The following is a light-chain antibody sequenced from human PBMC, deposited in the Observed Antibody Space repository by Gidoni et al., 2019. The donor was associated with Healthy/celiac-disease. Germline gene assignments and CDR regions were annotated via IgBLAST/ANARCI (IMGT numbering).Light chain of an antibody. CDR2: GNS. Sequence: QSVLTQPPSVSGAPGQRGTISCTGSSSNIGAGYDVHWYQQLPGTAPKLLIYGNSNRPSGVPDRFSGSKSGTSASLAITGLQAEDEADYYCQSYDSSLSGPVVFGGGTKLTV. J-gene: IGLJ2*01. CDR3: QSYDSSLSGPVV. CDR1: SSNIGAGYD. V-gene: IGLV1-40*01.